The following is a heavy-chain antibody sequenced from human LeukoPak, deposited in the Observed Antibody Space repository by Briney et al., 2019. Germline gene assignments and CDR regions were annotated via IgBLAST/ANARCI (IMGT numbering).Heavy chain of an antibody. CDR1: GFTFSSYG. J-gene: IGHJ4*02. Sequence: GGSLRLSCAASGFTFSSYGMHWVRQAPGKGLEWVAVIWYDGSNKYYADSVKGRFTISRDNSKNTLYLQMNSLRAEDTAVYYCARDSIGGYDYVDYWGQGTLVTVSS. CDR2: IWYDGSNK. V-gene: IGHV3-33*01. D-gene: IGHD5-12*01. CDR3: ARDSIGGYDYVDY.